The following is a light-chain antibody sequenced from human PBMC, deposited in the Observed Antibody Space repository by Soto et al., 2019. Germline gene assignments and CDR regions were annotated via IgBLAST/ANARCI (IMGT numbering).Light chain of an antibody. V-gene: IGKV3-15*01. CDR2: GAS. J-gene: IGKJ1*01. CDR3: QQYNNWWT. Sequence: EIVLTQSPGTLSLSPGERATLSCRASQSVGSYLAWYQHKPGQAPRLLIYGASTRATGIPARFSGSGSGTEFTLTISSLQSEDFAVYYCQQYNNWWTFGQGTKVDIK. CDR1: QSVGSY.